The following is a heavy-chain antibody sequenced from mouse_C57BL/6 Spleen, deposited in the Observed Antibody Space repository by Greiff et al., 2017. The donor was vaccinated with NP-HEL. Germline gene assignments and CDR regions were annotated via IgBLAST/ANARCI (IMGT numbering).Heavy chain of an antibody. CDR1: GYSITSGYD. D-gene: IGHD1-1*01. CDR3: ARGYYGSPAWFAY. V-gene: IGHV3-1*01. CDR2: ISYSGST. J-gene: IGHJ3*01. Sequence: DVQLQESGPGMVKPSQSLSLTCTVTGYSITSGYDWHWIRHFPGNKLEWMGYISYSGSTNYNPSLKRRISITHDTSKNHFFLKLNSVTTEDTATYYCARGYYGSPAWFAYWGQGTLVTVSA.